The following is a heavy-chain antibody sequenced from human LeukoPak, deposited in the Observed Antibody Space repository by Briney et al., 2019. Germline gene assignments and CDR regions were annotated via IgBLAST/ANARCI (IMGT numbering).Heavy chain of an antibody. V-gene: IGHV3-7*01. CDR1: GFTFSSYW. J-gene: IGHJ4*02. Sequence: PGGSLRLSCAASGFTFSSYWMSWVRQAPGKGLEWMANIQKDGSEKYYVDSVKGRFTISRDNAKTSLYLQMNSLRAEDTAVYYCARDLSGVTGYTYGRGIDYWGQGTLVTVSS. D-gene: IGHD5-18*01. CDR3: ARDLSGVTGYTYGRGIDY. CDR2: IQKDGSEK.